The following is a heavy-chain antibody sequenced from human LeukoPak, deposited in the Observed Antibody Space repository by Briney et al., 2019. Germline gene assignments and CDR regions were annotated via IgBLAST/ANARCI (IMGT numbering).Heavy chain of an antibody. CDR1: GGTFSSYA. J-gene: IGHJ6*03. CDR3: AREAAPTIFGVIIPHMDV. CDR2: IIPIFGTA. D-gene: IGHD3-3*01. Sequence: SVKISCKASGGTFSSYAISWVRQAPGQGLEWMGRIIPIFGTANYAQKFQGRVTITTDESTSTAYMELSSLRSEDTAVYYCAREAAPTIFGVIIPHMDVWGKVTTVTVSS. V-gene: IGHV1-69*05.